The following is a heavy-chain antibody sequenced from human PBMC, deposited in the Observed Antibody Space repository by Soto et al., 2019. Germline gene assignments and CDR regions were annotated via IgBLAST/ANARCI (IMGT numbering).Heavy chain of an antibody. CDR3: ARARGYYYDSSGFPFDY. CDR2: INAGNGNT. J-gene: IGHJ4*02. CDR1: GYTFTSYA. V-gene: IGHV1-3*01. Sequence: ASVKLSCKASGYTFTSYAMHWVRQAPGQRLEWMGWINAGNGNTKYSQKFQGRVTITRDTSASTAYMELSSLRSEDTAVYYCARARGYYYDSSGFPFDYRGQGALVTGSS. D-gene: IGHD3-22*01.